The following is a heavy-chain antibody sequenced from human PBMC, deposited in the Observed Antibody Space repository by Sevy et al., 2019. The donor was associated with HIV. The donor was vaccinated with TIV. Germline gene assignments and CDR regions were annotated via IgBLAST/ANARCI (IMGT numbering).Heavy chain of an antibody. J-gene: IGHJ6*02. CDR2: IRQDGSEK. D-gene: IGHD3-10*01. V-gene: IGHV3-7*01. Sequence: GGSLRLSCAVSGFTFRNFWMSWVRQAPGKGLEWGANIRQDGSEKYYVDSVRGRFTISRDNAKNSLFLQLNSLRADDTAIYYCAKFYFGSGTSYGMDLWGRGTTVTVSS. CDR1: GFTFRNFW. CDR3: AKFYFGSGTSYGMDL.